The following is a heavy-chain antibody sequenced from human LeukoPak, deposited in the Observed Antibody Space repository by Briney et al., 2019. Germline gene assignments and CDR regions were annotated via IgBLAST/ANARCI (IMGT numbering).Heavy chain of an antibody. CDR3: ARGQIEMATNPQFDY. J-gene: IGHJ4*02. Sequence: QPGGSLRLSCAASGFTFDDYAMHWVGHAPGKGLEWVSGISWNSGSIGYADSVKGRFTISRDNAKNSLYLQMNSLRAEDTALYYCARGQIEMATNPQFDYWGQGTLVTVSS. CDR2: ISWNSGSI. D-gene: IGHD5-24*01. V-gene: IGHV3-9*01. CDR1: GFTFDDYA.